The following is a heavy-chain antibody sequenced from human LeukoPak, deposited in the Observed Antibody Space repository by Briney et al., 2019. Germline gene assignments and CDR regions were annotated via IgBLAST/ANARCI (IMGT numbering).Heavy chain of an antibody. CDR1: GFTVSSNY. CDR3: ARDLRQVMYGYSSGFQVYYFDY. D-gene: IGHD6-19*01. CDR2: AYSGGST. Sequence: GGSLRLSCAASGFTVSSNYMSWVRQAPGKGLEWVSVAYSGGSTYYADSVKGRFTISRDNAKNSLYLQMNSLRAEDTAVYYCARDLRQVMYGYSSGFQVYYFDYWGQGALVTVSS. J-gene: IGHJ4*02. V-gene: IGHV3-53*01.